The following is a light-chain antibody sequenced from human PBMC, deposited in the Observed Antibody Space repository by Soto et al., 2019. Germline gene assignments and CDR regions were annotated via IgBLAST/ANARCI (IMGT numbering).Light chain of an antibody. V-gene: IGKV1-27*01. CDR3: QNYNRAPWT. Sequence: DIQMTQSPSSLSASVGDRVTITCRASQDISNYLAWYQQKPGKVPKLLIYGASTLQSGVPSRFSGSGSGTEFTLTISSLQTEDVATYYCQNYNRAPWTFGQGTKVDSK. J-gene: IGKJ1*01. CDR1: QDISNY. CDR2: GAS.